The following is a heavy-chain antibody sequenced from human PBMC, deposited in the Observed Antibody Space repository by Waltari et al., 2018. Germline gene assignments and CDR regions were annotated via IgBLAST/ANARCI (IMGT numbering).Heavy chain of an antibody. V-gene: IGHV3-21*01. J-gene: IGHJ4*02. CDR2: MSSSSSYI. D-gene: IGHD5-12*01. Sequence: EVQLVESGGGLVKPGGSLRLSCAASGFTFSSYSMNWVRQAPGKWLELVSSMSSSSSYIYYADSVKGRFTISRDNAKNSLYLQMNSLRAEDTAVYYCARDLHSGYGYWGQGTLVTVSS. CDR3: ARDLHSGYGY. CDR1: GFTFSSYS.